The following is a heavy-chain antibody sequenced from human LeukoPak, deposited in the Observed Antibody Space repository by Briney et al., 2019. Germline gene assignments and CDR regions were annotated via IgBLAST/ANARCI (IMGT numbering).Heavy chain of an antibody. CDR2: IYHSGST. CDR3: AREYTVVAATRAWFDP. CDR1: GYSISSGYD. J-gene: IGHJ5*02. D-gene: IGHD2-15*01. Sequence: PSETLSLTCTVSGYSISSGYDWGWIRQPPGKGLEWIGSIYHSGSTYYNPSLKSRVTISVDTSKNQFSLKLSSVTAADTAVYYCAREYTVVAATRAWFDPWGQGTLVTVSS. V-gene: IGHV4-38-2*02.